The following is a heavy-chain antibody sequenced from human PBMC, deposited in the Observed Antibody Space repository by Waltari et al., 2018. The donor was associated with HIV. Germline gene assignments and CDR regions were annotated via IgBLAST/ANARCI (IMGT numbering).Heavy chain of an antibody. D-gene: IGHD4-4*01. CDR1: GFTFSNSW. J-gene: IGHJ4*02. CDR3: ARGGSKPLDY. V-gene: IGHV3-74*01. Sequence: EVQLVESGGGSVQPGGSLRLSCAASGFTFSNSWMHWVRQAPGKGLVWVSRINSDGSSTSYADSVKGRFTISRDNAKNTVYLQMNSLRAEDTAVYYCARGGSKPLDYWGQGTLVTVSS. CDR2: INSDGSST.